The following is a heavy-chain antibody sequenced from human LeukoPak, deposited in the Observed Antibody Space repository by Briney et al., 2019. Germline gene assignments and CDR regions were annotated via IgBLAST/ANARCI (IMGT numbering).Heavy chain of an antibody. D-gene: IGHD7-27*01. CDR2: IRYDGSNK. V-gene: IGHV3-30*02. Sequence: GGSLRLSCAASGFTFSSYVMHWVRQAPGKGLEWVAFIRYDGSNKYYADSVKGRFTISRDNSKNTLYLQMNSLRAEDTAVYYCAKAPPGAYYYYMDVWGKGTTVTVSS. CDR3: AKAPPGAYYYYMDV. J-gene: IGHJ6*03. CDR1: GFTFSSYV.